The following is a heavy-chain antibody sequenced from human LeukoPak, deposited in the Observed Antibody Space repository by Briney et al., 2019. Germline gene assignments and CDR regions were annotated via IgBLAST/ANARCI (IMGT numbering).Heavy chain of an antibody. CDR1: GGSISSSSYY. V-gene: IGHV4-39*07. CDR2: IYYSGST. Sequence: SETLSLTCTVSGGSISSSSYYWGWIRQPPGKGLEWIGSIYYSGSTYYNPSLKSRVTISVDTSKNQFSLKLSSVTAADTAVYYCAPPGNDILTGSWGQGTLVTVSS. D-gene: IGHD3-9*01. CDR3: APPGNDILTGS. J-gene: IGHJ5*02.